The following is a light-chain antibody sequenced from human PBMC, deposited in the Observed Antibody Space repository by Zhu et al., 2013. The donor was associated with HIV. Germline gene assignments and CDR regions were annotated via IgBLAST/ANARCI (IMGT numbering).Light chain of an antibody. J-gene: IGKJ4*01. CDR2: GAS. CDR3: QHYGSSPPIT. CDR1: QSVRNSY. V-gene: IGKV3-20*01. Sequence: EIALTQSPATLSVSPGERATLSCRASQSVRNSYLAWYQQKPGQAPRLLIFGASSRATGIPDRFSGSGPGTDFTLTISRLEPEDFAVYYCQHYGSSPPITFGGGTKVEIK.